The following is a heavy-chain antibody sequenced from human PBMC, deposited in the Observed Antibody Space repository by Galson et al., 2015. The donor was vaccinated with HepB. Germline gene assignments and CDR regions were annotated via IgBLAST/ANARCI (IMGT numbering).Heavy chain of an antibody. CDR1: GFTFRFHW. J-gene: IGHJ6*03. CDR3: ARVHYDFWTISQTYYYYMDV. V-gene: IGHV3-7*03. D-gene: IGHD3-3*01. Sequence: SLRLSCAASGFTFRFHWMTWVRQAPGKGLEWVANIQPDGSEKYYVDSVKGRFTISRDNAENSLYLQMNSLRAEDTAVYYCARVHYDFWTISQTYYYYMDVWGTGTTVTVSS. CDR2: IQPDGSEK.